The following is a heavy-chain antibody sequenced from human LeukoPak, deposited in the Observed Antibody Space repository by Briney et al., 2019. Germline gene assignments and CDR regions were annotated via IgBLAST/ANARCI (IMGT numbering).Heavy chain of an antibody. V-gene: IGHV3-23*01. CDR1: GSTFSNYA. Sequence: GGSLRLSCAASGSTFSNYAMSWVRQAPGKGLEWISAISGSGGDTYYADSVKGRFTISRDNSKNTLYVQMNSLRAEDTAVYYCAKPAAVHVPRRGFFDYWGQGTLVTVSS. J-gene: IGHJ4*02. D-gene: IGHD6-25*01. CDR3: AKPAAVHVPRRGFFDY. CDR2: ISGSGGDT.